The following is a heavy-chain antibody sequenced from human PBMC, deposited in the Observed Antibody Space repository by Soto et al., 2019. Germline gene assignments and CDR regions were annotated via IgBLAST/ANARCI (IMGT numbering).Heavy chain of an antibody. Sequence: SQTLSLTCAVYGGSFSGYYWSWIRQPPGKGLEWIGEINHSGSTNYNPSLKSRVTISVDTPKNQFSLKLTSVTAADTAVYYCARGVATIGPWGQGTLVTVSS. CDR2: INHSGST. V-gene: IGHV4-34*01. CDR1: GGSFSGYY. J-gene: IGHJ5*02. D-gene: IGHD5-12*01. CDR3: ARGVATIGP.